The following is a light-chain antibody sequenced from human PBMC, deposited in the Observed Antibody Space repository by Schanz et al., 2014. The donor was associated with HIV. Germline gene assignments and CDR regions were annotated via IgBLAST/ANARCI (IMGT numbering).Light chain of an antibody. Sequence: EIVMTQSPATLSVSPGERATLSCRASQSVSSNLAWYQHKPGQAPTLLIYDTSARATGLSARFRGSGSGTEFTVTISSLRSEDFAVYYCQQYAFWPITFGQGTRLEI. CDR1: QSVSSN. CDR2: DTS. V-gene: IGKV3-15*01. J-gene: IGKJ5*01. CDR3: QQYAFWPIT.